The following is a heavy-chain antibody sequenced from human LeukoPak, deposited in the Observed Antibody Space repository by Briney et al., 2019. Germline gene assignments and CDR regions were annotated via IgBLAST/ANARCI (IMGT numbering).Heavy chain of an antibody. CDR1: GFTFSSYW. J-gene: IGHJ4*02. D-gene: IGHD6-25*01. V-gene: IGHV3-7*01. CDR3: ARGIVAAEYDY. CDR2: IKQHGSEK. Sequence: GGSLRLSCAASGFTFSSYWMSWVRQAPGKGLEWVANIKQHGSEKYYVDSVKGRFTVSRDNAKNSLYLQMNSLRAEDTAVYYCARGIVAAEYDYWGQGTLVTVSS.